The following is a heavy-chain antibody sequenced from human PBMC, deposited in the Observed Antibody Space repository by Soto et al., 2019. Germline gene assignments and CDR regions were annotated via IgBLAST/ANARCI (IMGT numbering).Heavy chain of an antibody. CDR2: ISSSSSYI. Sequence: ESGGGLVKPGGSLRLSCAASGFTFSSYSMNWVRQAPGKGLEWVSSISSSSSYIYYADSVKGRFTISRDNAKNSLYLQMNSLRAEDTAVYYCARDSVVVAAVYFQHWGQGTLVTVSS. V-gene: IGHV3-21*01. CDR1: GFTFSSYS. D-gene: IGHD2-15*01. J-gene: IGHJ1*01. CDR3: ARDSVVVAAVYFQH.